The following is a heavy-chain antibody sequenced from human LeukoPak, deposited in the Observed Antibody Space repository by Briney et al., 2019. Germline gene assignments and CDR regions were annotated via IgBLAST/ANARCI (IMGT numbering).Heavy chain of an antibody. CDR2: IKQDGGEK. CDR3: AKDWGGY. CDR1: GFTFSNYW. D-gene: IGHD3-16*01. Sequence: GGSLRLSCAASGFTFSNYWMSWVRQAPGKGLEWVAVIKQDGGEKYYVDSVKGRFTISRDNAKSSLYLQMNSLGAEDTAVYYCAKDWGGYWGQGTLVTVSS. V-gene: IGHV3-7*03. J-gene: IGHJ4*02.